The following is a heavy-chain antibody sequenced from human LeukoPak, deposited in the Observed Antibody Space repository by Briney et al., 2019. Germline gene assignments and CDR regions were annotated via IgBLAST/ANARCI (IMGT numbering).Heavy chain of an antibody. D-gene: IGHD2-21*02. CDR3: ARGMTASLRANAGFDI. CDR2: ISYDGTNK. CDR1: GFALSFHA. J-gene: IGHJ3*02. V-gene: IGHV3-30*04. Sequence: PGGSLRLSCAASGFALSFHAVHWGRQSPGKGLEWVAAISYDGTNKFYADSVKGRFTVSRDNSQKTMFLEMNSLRPEDTAVYSCARGMTASLRANAGFDIWRQGTTVAVSS.